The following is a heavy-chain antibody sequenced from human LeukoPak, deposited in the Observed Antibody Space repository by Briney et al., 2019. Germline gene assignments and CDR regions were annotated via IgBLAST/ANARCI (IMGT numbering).Heavy chain of an antibody. Sequence: PSETLSLTCTVSGGSISSYYWSWIRQPPGKGLEWIGYIYYSGSTNYNPSLKGRVTISVDTSKNQFSLKLSSVTAADTAVYYCARPTYGSGTAYYYYMDVWGKGTTVTISS. V-gene: IGHV4-59*08. D-gene: IGHD3-10*01. CDR3: ARPTYGSGTAYYYYMDV. J-gene: IGHJ6*03. CDR1: GGSISSYY. CDR2: IYYSGST.